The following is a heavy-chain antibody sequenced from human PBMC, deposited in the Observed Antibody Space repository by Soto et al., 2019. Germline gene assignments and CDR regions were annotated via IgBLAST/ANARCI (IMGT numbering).Heavy chain of an antibody. J-gene: IGHJ4*02. CDR1: GFTFSSYP. CDR3: ARGVQLWSPFDY. V-gene: IGHV3-30*04. Sequence: GGSLRLSCAASGFTFSSYPLHWVRQAPGKGLEWVAVISYDGSDKYYADSVKGRFTISRDNSKNTLYLQMNSLRADDTAVYHCARGVQLWSPFDYWGQGTLVTVSS. CDR2: ISYDGSDK. D-gene: IGHD5-18*01.